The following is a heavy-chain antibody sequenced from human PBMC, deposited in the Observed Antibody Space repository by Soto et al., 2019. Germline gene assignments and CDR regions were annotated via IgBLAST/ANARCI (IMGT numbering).Heavy chain of an antibody. CDR1: GFTFSSYS. D-gene: IGHD3-10*01. V-gene: IGHV3-21*01. Sequence: EVQLVESGGGLVKPGGSLRLSCAASGFTFSSYSINWVRQAPGKGLEWVSSITSSSSYIYYADSVKGRFTISRDNAKNSLYLQMNSLRAEDTAVYYCARLSGESYYYYGMDVWGQGTTVTVSS. CDR2: ITSSSSYI. CDR3: ARLSGESYYYYGMDV. J-gene: IGHJ6*02.